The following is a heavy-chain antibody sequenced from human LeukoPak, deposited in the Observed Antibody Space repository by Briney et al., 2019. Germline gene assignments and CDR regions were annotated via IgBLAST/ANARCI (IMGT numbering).Heavy chain of an antibody. J-gene: IGHJ5*02. CDR1: GGSISSSNW. D-gene: IGHD6-19*01. CDR2: IYHSGST. Sequence: SGTLSLTCAVSGGSISSSNWWSWVRQPPGKGLEWIGEIYHSGSTNYNPSLKSRVTMSVDKSKNQFSLKLSSVTAADTAVYYCARSLGAVAGTSFGSFDPWGQGTLVTVSS. CDR3: ARSLGAVAGTSFGSFDP. V-gene: IGHV4-4*02.